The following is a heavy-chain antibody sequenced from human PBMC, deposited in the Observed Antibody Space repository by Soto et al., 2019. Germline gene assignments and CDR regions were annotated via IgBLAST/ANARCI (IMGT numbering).Heavy chain of an antibody. V-gene: IGHV1-8*01. D-gene: IGHD4-17*01. Sequence: GASVKVSCKASGYSFTNNDVSWVRQATGQGLEWMGWMNPGSGDTGYAQKFQGRVTMTRXXXXAXXXMXLXXLRXDXTAMYYCATRSDYGDYVDYWGQGTLVTVSS. CDR2: MNPGSGDT. CDR3: ATRSDYGDYVDY. CDR1: GYSFTNND. J-gene: IGHJ4*02.